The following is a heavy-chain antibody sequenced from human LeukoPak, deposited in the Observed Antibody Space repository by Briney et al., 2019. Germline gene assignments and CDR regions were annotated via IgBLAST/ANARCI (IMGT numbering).Heavy chain of an antibody. CDR3: ARNGGSYLRGYWYFDL. J-gene: IGHJ2*01. CDR2: IYYSGST. Sequence: PSETLSLTCTVSGGSISSYHWSWIRQPPGKGLEWIGYIYYSGSTNYNPSLKSRVTISVDTSKNQFSLKLSSVTAADTAVYYCARNGGSYLRGYWYFDLWGRGTLVTVSS. CDR1: GGSISSYH. D-gene: IGHD1-26*01. V-gene: IGHV4-59*01.